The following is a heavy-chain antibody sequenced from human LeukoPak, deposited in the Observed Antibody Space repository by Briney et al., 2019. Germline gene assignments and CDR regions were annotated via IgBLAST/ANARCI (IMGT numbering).Heavy chain of an antibody. Sequence: ASVKVSCKASGYTFTSYGISWVRQAPGQGLEWMGWISAYNGNTNYAQELQGRVTMTTDTSTSTAYMELRSLRSDDTAVYYCARDQGYCSGGSCYYIDYWGQGTLVTVSS. V-gene: IGHV1-18*01. CDR1: GYTFTSYG. CDR3: ARDQGYCSGGSCYYIDY. CDR2: ISAYNGNT. J-gene: IGHJ4*02. D-gene: IGHD2-15*01.